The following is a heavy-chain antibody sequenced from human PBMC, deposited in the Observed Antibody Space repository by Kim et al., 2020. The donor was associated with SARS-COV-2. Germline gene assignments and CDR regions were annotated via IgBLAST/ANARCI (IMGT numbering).Heavy chain of an antibody. V-gene: IGHV3-30-3*01. CDR3: ARGPWSRLRGVTYSYSGLGV. J-gene: IGHJ6*02. Sequence: GGSLRLSCAASGFTFSSCAIHWVRQAPGKGLEWVAVISYDGSNKNYADSVKGRFTISRDNSKNTLYLQMNSLRAEDTALYYCARGPWSRLRGVTYSYSGLGVVGHGTTGSVSS. CDR1: GFTFSSCA. CDR2: ISYDGSNK. D-gene: IGHD3-10*01.